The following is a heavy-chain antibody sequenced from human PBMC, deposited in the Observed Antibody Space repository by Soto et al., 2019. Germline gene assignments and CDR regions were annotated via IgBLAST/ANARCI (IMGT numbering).Heavy chain of an antibody. J-gene: IGHJ6*02. CDR2: IVVGSGNT. CDR1: GFTFTSSA. Sequence: SVKVSCKASGFTFTSSAVQWVRQARGQRLEWIGWIVVGSGNTNYAQKFQERVTITRDMSTSTAYMELSSLRSEDTAVYYCAADNLQDYYYYGMDVWGQGTTVTLSS. V-gene: IGHV1-58*01. CDR3: AADNLQDYYYYGMDV.